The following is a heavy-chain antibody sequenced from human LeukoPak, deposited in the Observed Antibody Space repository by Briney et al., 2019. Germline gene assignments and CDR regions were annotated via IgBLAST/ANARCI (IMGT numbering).Heavy chain of an antibody. Sequence: GGSLRLSCAASGFTFDDYAMHWVRQAPGKGLEWVSGISWNSGSIGYADSVKGRFTISRDNAKNSLYLQMNSLRAEDTAVYYCAREDYRTGWYDYWGQGTLVTVSS. CDR2: ISWNSGSI. V-gene: IGHV3-9*01. CDR1: GFTFDDYA. D-gene: IGHD6-19*01. CDR3: AREDYRTGWYDY. J-gene: IGHJ4*02.